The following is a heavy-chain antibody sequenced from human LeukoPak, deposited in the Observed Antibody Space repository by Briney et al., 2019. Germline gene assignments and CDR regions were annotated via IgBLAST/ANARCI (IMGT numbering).Heavy chain of an antibody. Sequence: GGSLRLSCAASGFTFSSYAVHWVRQAPGKGLEWVALISYDGSNKYYADSVKGRFTISRDNSKNTVYLQMNSLTVEDTAVYYWGRDEGRGGYYGGGERGYSDYWGQGTLVTVSS. V-gene: IGHV3-30-3*01. CDR1: GFTFSSYA. CDR3: GRDEGRGGYYGGGERGYSDY. J-gene: IGHJ4*02. D-gene: IGHD1-26*01. CDR2: ISYDGSNK.